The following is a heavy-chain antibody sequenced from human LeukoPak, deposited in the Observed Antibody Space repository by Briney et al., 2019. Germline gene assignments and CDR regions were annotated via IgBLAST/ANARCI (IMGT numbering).Heavy chain of an antibody. Sequence: ASVKVSCKASGYTFTSRYMHWVRQAPGQGLEWMGLSNPSGDTGYAQKFQGRVTVTRDTSTSTVYMELSSLISEDTAVYYCAADTDYWGQGTLVTVSS. CDR3: AADTDY. J-gene: IGHJ4*02. V-gene: IGHV1-46*01. CDR2: SNPSGDT. CDR1: GYTFTSRY.